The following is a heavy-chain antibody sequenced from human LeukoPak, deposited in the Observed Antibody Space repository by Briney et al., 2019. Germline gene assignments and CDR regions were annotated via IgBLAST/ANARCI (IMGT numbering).Heavy chain of an antibody. D-gene: IGHD3-16*01. V-gene: IGHV1-46*01. J-gene: IGHJ4*02. CDR3: VRGLDY. CDR1: GYTFTSYH. CDR2: INPSGDST. Sequence: GASVKVSCKTSGYTFTSYHIHWVRQVPGQGLEWMGMINPSGDSTSSAQKFQGRFTVTRDMSTSTVNMELSTLTSEDTAVYYCVRGLDYWGQGTLVTVSS.